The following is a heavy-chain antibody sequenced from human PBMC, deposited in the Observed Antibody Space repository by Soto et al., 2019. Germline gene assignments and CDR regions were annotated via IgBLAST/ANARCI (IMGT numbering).Heavy chain of an antibody. Sequence: SETLSLTCAVYGGSFSGYYWSWIRQPPGKGLEWIGEINHSGSTNYNPSLKSRVTISVDTSKNQFSLKLSSVTAADTAVYYCARGDGPRYGYSSGWFAVLPRAVDNWFDPWGQGTLVTVSS. CDR1: GGSFSGYY. D-gene: IGHD6-19*01. CDR3: ARGDGPRYGYSSGWFAVLPRAVDNWFDP. J-gene: IGHJ5*02. CDR2: INHSGST. V-gene: IGHV4-34*01.